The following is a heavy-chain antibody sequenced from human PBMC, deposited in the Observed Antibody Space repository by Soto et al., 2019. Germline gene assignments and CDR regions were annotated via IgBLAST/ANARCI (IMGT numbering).Heavy chain of an antibody. V-gene: IGHV3-30*18. D-gene: IGHD1-26*01. CDR1: GFTFSSYG. J-gene: IGHJ2*01. Sequence: QVQLVESGGGVVQPGRSRRLSCAVSGFTFSSYGMHWVRQAPGKGLEWVAVISYDGSNKYYADSVKGRFTISRDNSKNTLYLQMNSPRAEDTAVYYCAKGHRDGLVGATTGGWYFDLWGRGTLVTVSS. CDR2: ISYDGSNK. CDR3: AKGHRDGLVGATTGGWYFDL.